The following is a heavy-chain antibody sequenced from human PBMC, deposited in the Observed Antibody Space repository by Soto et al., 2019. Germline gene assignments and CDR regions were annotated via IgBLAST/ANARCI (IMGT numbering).Heavy chain of an antibody. D-gene: IGHD2-2*01. CDR2: ISGSGGST. Sequence: GGSLRLSCGASGFTFSSYAMSWVRQAPGKGLEWVSAISGSGGSTYYADSVKGRFTISRDNSKNTLFLQMNSLRAEDTAVYYCAKDHNQLLWDFDYWGQGTLVTVSS. V-gene: IGHV3-23*01. J-gene: IGHJ4*02. CDR3: AKDHNQLLWDFDY. CDR1: GFTFSSYA.